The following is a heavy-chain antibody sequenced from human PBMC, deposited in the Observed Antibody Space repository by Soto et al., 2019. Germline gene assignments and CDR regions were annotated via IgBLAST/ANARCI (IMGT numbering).Heavy chain of an antibody. D-gene: IGHD6-13*01. CDR3: ASDVSGWSSRAFDH. Sequence: QVQLQESGPRLVKPSENLSLTCSVSGASVSNDGYYWSWIRQPPGEVLEWIGYISNSGSTNYNPSLKSRLTVSMDTSKNQFSLNVNSVTAADTAVYFCASDVSGWSSRAFDHWGLGTLVTVSS. CDR2: ISNSGST. CDR1: GASVSNDGYY. V-gene: IGHV4-61*08. J-gene: IGHJ4*02.